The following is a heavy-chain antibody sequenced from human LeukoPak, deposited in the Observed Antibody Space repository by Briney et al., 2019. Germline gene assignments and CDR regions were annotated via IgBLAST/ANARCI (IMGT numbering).Heavy chain of an antibody. CDR1: GFTFSSYA. CDR3: GTRGHYYGSGSYYTAHDAFDI. J-gene: IGHJ3*02. V-gene: IGHV3-30-3*01. D-gene: IGHD3-10*01. CDR2: ISYDGSNK. Sequence: TGGSLRLSCAVSGFTFSSYAMHWVRQASGKGLEWVAVISYDGSNKYYADSVKGRFTISRDNSKNTLYLQMNSLRAEDTAVYYCGTRGHYYGSGSYYTAHDAFDIWGQGTMVTVSS.